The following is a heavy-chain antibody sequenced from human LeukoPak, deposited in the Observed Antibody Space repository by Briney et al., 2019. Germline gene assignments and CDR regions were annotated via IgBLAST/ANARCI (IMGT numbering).Heavy chain of an antibody. CDR1: GYTFTSYY. Sequence: ASVKVSCKASGYTFTSYYMHWVRQAPGQGLEWMGIINPSGGSTSYAQKFQGRVTMTRDMSTSTVYMELSSLRSEDTAVYYCARGRTIFGAIRGWFDPWGQGTLVTVSS. V-gene: IGHV1-46*01. CDR2: INPSGGST. D-gene: IGHD3-3*01. J-gene: IGHJ5*02. CDR3: ARGRTIFGAIRGWFDP.